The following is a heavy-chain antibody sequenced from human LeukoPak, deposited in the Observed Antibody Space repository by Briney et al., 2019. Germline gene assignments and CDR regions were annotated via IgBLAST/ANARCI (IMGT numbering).Heavy chain of an antibody. J-gene: IGHJ3*02. CDR2: IKSKTDGGTT. CDR3: TTVLAYSSSWYDAFDI. Sequence: PGGSLRLSCAASGFTFSNAWMSWVRQAPGKGLEWVGRIKSKTDGGTTDYAAPVKGRFTISRDDSKNTLYLQMNSLKTEDTAVYYCTTVLAYSSSWYDAFDIWGQGTMVTVSS. V-gene: IGHV3-15*01. CDR1: GFTFSNAW. D-gene: IGHD6-13*01.